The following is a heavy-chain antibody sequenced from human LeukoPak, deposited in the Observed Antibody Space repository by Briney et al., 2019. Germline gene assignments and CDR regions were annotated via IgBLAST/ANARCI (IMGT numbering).Heavy chain of an antibody. J-gene: IGHJ4*02. D-gene: IGHD4-23*01. CDR1: GGSISSSNW. CDR3: ARDYGGNSGGFDY. Sequence: SGTLSLTCAVSGGSISSSNWWSWVRQPPGKGLEWIGEIYHSGSTYYNPSLKSRVTISVDRSKNQFSLKLSSVTAADTAVYYCARDYGGNSGGFDYWGQGTLVTVSS. V-gene: IGHV4-4*02. CDR2: IYHSGST.